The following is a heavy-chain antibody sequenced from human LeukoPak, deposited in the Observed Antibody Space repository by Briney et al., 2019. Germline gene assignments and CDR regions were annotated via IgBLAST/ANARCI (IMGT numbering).Heavy chain of an antibody. CDR1: GFTFSGFW. CDR3: ARSSYSSPSSV. D-gene: IGHD6-6*01. CDR2: INSDGSEG. V-gene: IGHV3-7*03. J-gene: IGHJ3*01. Sequence: GGSLRLSCAVSGFTFSGFWMSWSRQAPGKGLEWVASINSDGSEGYYADVVKGRFTISRDNAKNSLYLQINSLRAEDTAVYYCARSSYSSPSSVWGQGTMVTVSS.